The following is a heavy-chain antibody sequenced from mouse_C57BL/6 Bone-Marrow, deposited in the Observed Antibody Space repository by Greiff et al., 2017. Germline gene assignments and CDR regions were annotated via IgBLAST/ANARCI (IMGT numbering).Heavy chain of an antibody. D-gene: IGHD2-5*01. J-gene: IGHJ4*01. CDR1: CYAFSSSW. CDR2: MYPGDGDT. Sequence: LVESGPELVKPGASVKISCKASCYAFSSSWMNWVKQRPGKGLEWIGRMYPGDGDTNYNGKFKGKATLTADKSSSTAYMQLSSLTSEDSAVYFCARRYSNYEDYAMDYWGQGTSVTVSS. CDR3: ARRYSNYEDYAMDY. V-gene: IGHV1-82*01.